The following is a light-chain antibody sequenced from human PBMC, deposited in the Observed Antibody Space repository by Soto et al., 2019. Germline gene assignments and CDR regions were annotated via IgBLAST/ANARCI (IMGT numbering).Light chain of an antibody. V-gene: IGLV2-11*01. Sequence: QSAPTQPRSVSGSPGQSVTISCTGTSSDVGGYNYVSWYQQHPGKAPKLMIYDVSKRPSGVPDRFSGSKPGNTASLTISGLQAEDEADYYCCSYAGSYPVVFGGGTKLTVL. J-gene: IGLJ2*01. CDR2: DVS. CDR1: SSDVGGYNY. CDR3: CSYAGSYPVV.